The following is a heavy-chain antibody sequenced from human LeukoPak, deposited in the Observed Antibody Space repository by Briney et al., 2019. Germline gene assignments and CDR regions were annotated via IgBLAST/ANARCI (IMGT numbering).Heavy chain of an antibody. CDR3: ARDPYYCSSTSCYLDY. CDR1: GGSISSSNW. J-gene: IGHJ4*02. V-gene: IGHV4-4*02. CDR2: IYHSGST. D-gene: IGHD2-2*01. Sequence: SETLSLTCAVSGGSISSSNWWSWVRQPPGKGLEWIGEIYHSGSTNYNPSLKSRVTISVDKSKNQFSLKLSSVTAADTAVYYCARDPYYCSSTSCYLDYWGQGTLVTVSS.